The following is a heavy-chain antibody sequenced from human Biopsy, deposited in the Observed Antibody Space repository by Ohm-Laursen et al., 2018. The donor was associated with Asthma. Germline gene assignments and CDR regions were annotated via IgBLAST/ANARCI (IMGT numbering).Heavy chain of an antibody. V-gene: IGHV1-18*01. CDR3: ARAVDYSHYYGIDV. D-gene: IGHD3-10*01. Sequence: SVKVSCKTSGYTFNSAGITWVRQALGQGLEWMGWISVYNGNTKVAQKLQDRVTMITDTSTSTAYMELRSLRSDDTAVYFCARAVDYSHYYGIDVWGQGTTVTVS. CDR1: GYTFNSAG. J-gene: IGHJ6*02. CDR2: ISVYNGNT.